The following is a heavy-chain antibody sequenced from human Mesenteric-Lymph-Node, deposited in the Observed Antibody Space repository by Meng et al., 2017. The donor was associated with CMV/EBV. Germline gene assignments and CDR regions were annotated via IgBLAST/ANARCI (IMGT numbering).Heavy chain of an antibody. CDR1: GFTFSDYY. Sequence: GGSLRLSCAASGFTFSDYYLTWIRQAPGKGLEWVSYISGSGSTIYYADSVKGRFTISRDNAKNSLYLQMNSLRAEDTAVYYCAIGRKWELLPNYFDYWGQGTLVTVSS. J-gene: IGHJ4*02. CDR2: ISGSGSTI. V-gene: IGHV3-11*04. CDR3: AIGRKWELLPNYFDY. D-gene: IGHD1-26*01.